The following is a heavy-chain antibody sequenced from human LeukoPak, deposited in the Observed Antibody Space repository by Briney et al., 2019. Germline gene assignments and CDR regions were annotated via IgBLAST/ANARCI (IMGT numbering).Heavy chain of an antibody. CDR3: ARVGGMTTINNAAFDI. CDR2: IYHSGST. CDR1: GGSISSYY. Sequence: SETLSLTCTVSGGSISSYYWSWIRQPPGKGLEWIGYIYHSGSTNYNPSLKSRVTISLDTSKNQFSLKLTSVTAADTAIYYCARVGGMTTINNAAFDIWGQGTMVTVSS. J-gene: IGHJ3*02. D-gene: IGHD5-24*01. V-gene: IGHV4-59*01.